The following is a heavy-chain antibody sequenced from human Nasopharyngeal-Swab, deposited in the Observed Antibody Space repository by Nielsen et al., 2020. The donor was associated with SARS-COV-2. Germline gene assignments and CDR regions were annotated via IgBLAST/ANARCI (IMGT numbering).Heavy chain of an antibody. V-gene: IGHV4-34*01. J-gene: IGHJ6*03. D-gene: IGHD2-2*01. CDR3: ARGLSGVVPAPILGVGPYYHYYSMDV. Sequence: SETLSLTCAVYGGSFSGSYWGWIRQPPGKGPEWIAEINHSGSTNYNPSLKSRVTLSVDTSMNQVSLEVSSVTAADTAVYYCARGLSGVVPAPILGVGPYYHYYSMDVWGKGTTVTVSS. CDR2: INHSGST. CDR1: GGSFSGSY.